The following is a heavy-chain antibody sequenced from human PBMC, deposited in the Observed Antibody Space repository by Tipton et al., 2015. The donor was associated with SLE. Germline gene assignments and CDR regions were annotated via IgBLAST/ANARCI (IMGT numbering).Heavy chain of an antibody. V-gene: IGHV4-61*02. D-gene: IGHD5-12*01. CDR2: ICTSGST. CDR3: ARERAYSRYVWFDP. Sequence: TLSLTCTVSGASLSSGGHYWSWLRQPAGKGLEWIGRICTSGSTNYNPSLKSRVTMSIDMSNSQFSLNLTSVTAADSAVYYCARERAYSRYVWFDPWGQGTLVTVSS. J-gene: IGHJ5*02. CDR1: GASLSSGGHY.